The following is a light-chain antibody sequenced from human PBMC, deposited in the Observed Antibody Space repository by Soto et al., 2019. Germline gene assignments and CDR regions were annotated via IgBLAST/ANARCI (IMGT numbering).Light chain of an antibody. CDR3: GVWDRSLTTDV. CDR2: DST. CDR1: GSNVGTYS. V-gene: IGLV1-51*01. J-gene: IGLJ1*01. Sequence: QSVLTQPPSVSAAPGQKVTISCSGRGSNVGTYSVSWYQHLPGTAPKLLIYDSTTRPSGIPDRFSGSKSGTSATLGITGLQTGDEAEYYCGVWDRSLTTDVCGPGTKLTVL.